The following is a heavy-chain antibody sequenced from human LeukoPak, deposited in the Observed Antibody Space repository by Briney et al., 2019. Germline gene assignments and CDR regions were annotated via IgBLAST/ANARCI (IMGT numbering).Heavy chain of an antibody. CDR3: AQSSAAGPYYYYYGMDV. J-gene: IGHJ6*02. CDR2: ISSSGSTI. CDR1: GFTFSDYY. Sequence: GGSLRLSCAASGFTFSDYYMSWIRQAPGKGLEWVSYISSSGSTIYYADSVKGRFTISRDNAKNSLYLQMNSLRAEDTAVYYCAQSSAAGPYYYYYGMDVWGQGTTVTVSS. D-gene: IGHD6-13*01. V-gene: IGHV3-11*01.